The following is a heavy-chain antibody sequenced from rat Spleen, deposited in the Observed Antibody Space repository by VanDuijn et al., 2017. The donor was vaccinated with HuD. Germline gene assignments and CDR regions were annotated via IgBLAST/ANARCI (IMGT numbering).Heavy chain of an antibody. CDR2: MRYDGVI. D-gene: IGHD1-10*01. CDR3: VRDKGGQLRGFAY. Sequence: QVQLKESGPGLVQPSQTLSLTCTVSGFSLTANIVHWVRQPPGKGLEWLGRMRYDGVIYYDSDFKSRLSISRDTSKNQVFLKMNSLQTEDTATYYCVRDKGGQLRGFAYWGQGTLVTVSS. CDR1: GFSLTANI. J-gene: IGHJ3*01. V-gene: IGHV2S30*01.